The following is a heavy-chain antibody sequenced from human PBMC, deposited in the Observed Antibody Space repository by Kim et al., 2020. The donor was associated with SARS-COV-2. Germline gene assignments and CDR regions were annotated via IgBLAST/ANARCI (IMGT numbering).Heavy chain of an antibody. D-gene: IGHD3-9*01. V-gene: IGHV4-59*13. Sequence: SETLSLTCTVSGGSISSYYWSWIRQPPGKGLEWIGYIYYSGSTNYNPSLKSRVTISVDTSKNQFSLKLSSVTAADTAVYYCARGGYYDMLTGYNWFDPWG. J-gene: IGHJ5*02. CDR1: GGSISSYY. CDR3: ARGGYYDMLTGYNWFDP. CDR2: IYYSGST.